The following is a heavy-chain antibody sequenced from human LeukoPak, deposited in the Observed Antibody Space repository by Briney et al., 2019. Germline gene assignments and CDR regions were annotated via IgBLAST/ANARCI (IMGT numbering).Heavy chain of an antibody. J-gene: IGHJ4*02. D-gene: IGHD3-10*01. CDR2: INPNSGGT. CDR3: ARERARYGSGSYYSY. CDR1: GYTFTRYY. Sequence: ASVKVSCKASGYTFTRYYMHWVRQAPGQGLEWMGRINPNSGGTNYAQKFQGRVTMTRDTSISTAYMELSRLRSDDTAVYYCARERARYGSGSYYSYWGQGTLVTVSS. V-gene: IGHV1-2*06.